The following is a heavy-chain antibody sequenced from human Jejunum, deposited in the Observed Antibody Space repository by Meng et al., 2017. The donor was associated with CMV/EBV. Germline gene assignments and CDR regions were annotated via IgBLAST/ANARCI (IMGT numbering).Heavy chain of an antibody. CDR3: ARDLGDYGNY. D-gene: IGHD4-17*01. CDR1: GFTFNRYA. Sequence: WAASGFTFNRYAMHWVRQAPGKGLEWVAVTLYDGSNKYYADSVKGRFTISRDNSKNTLYLQMNSLRVEDTAMYYCARDLGDYGNYWGQGTLVTVSS. J-gene: IGHJ4*02. CDR2: TLYDGSNK. V-gene: IGHV3-30*04.